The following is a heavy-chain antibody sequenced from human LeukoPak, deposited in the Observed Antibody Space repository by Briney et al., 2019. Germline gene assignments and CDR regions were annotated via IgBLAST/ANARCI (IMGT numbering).Heavy chain of an antibody. CDR2: IYWDDDK. J-gene: IGHJ4*02. CDR1: GFTLTSNPTG. V-gene: IGHV2-5*02. CDR3: AHRRRLTGYYFDY. D-gene: IGHD1-14*01. Sequence: SGPTLLNPTQALTLTCTFSGFTLTSNPTGVGWIRQSPAKALEWLVVIYWDDDKRYSPSLKSRLIVSKDTSKNQVVLTMTNMDPVDTATYYCAHRRRLTGYYFDYWGQGTLVTVSS.